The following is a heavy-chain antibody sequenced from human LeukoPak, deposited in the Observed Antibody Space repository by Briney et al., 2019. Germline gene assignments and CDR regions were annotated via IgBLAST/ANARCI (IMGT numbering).Heavy chain of an antibody. CDR3: TVSGAGSDYYFDY. D-gene: IGHD1-26*01. J-gene: IGHJ4*02. CDR2: IRSKSNSYGT. CDR1: GFTFSGSA. V-gene: IGHV3-73*01. Sequence: GGSLRLSCAASGFTFSGSAMHWVRQASGKGLEWVALIRSKSNSYGTAYAASVKGRFTISRDDSKNTAYLQMNSLKTEDTAVYYCTVSGAGSDYYFDYWGQGTLVTVSS.